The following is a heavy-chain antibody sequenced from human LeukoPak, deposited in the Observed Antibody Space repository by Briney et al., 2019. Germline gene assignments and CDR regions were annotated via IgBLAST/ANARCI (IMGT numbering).Heavy chain of an antibody. CDR2: IIPIFGTA. J-gene: IGHJ4*02. CDR3: ARDLGVRGYSYGYGY. Sequence: ASVKVSCKASGGTFSSYAISWVRQAPGQGLEWMGGIIPIFGTANYAQKFQGRVTITADESTSTAYMELSSLRSEDTAVYYCARDLGVRGYSYGYGYWGQGTLVTVSS. D-gene: IGHD5-18*01. CDR1: GGTFSSYA. V-gene: IGHV1-69*13.